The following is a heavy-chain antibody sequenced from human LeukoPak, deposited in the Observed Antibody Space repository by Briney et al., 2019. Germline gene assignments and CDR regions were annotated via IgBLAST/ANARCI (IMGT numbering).Heavy chain of an antibody. D-gene: IGHD2-8*01. J-gene: IGHJ4*02. CDR1: GGSISNTNW. Sequence: AETLSLTCGVSGGSISNTNWWSWVRQPPGQGLEWIGEISLTGLTHYNPSLESRVTVSLDKSKNQLSLNLTSVTAADTAVYYCSRENGAFSPFGYWGQGILVSVLS. CDR3: SRENGAFSPFGY. CDR2: ISLTGLT. V-gene: IGHV4-4*02.